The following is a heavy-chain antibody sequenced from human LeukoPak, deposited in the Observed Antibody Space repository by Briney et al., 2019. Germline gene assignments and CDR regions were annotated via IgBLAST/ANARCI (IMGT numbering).Heavy chain of an antibody. Sequence: PGRSLRLSCAASGFTFDDYAMHWVRQAPGKGLEWVSGINWNSDSIGYADSVKGRFTISRDNSKNTLYLQMNSLRAEDTAVYYCARGGDFDRARWFDPWGQGILVTVSS. CDR3: ARGGDFDRARWFDP. CDR2: INWNSDSI. J-gene: IGHJ5*02. CDR1: GFTFDDYA. D-gene: IGHD3-9*01. V-gene: IGHV3-9*01.